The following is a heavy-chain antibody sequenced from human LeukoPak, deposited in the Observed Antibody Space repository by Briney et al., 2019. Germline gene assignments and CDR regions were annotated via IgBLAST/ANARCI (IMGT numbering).Heavy chain of an antibody. CDR3: AKSGQSYFFDY. CDR1: GFTFNSYA. J-gene: IGHJ4*02. V-gene: IGHV3-23*01. CDR2: ISASNGGT. Sequence: GGSLRLSCAASGFTFNSYAMTWVRQAPGKGLEWVSAISASNGGTYYADSVRGRFTISRDSSKNTLSLEMHSLRAEDTAVYYCAKSGQSYFFDYWGQGTLVTVSS. D-gene: IGHD6-25*01.